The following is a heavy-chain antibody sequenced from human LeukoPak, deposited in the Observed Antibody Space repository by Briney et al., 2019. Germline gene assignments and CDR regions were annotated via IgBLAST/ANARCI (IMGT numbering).Heavy chain of an antibody. J-gene: IGHJ4*02. CDR1: GGSFSGYY. CDR3: ARGQGRDGYNGILDY. D-gene: IGHD5-24*01. V-gene: IGHV4-34*01. CDR2: INPSGTT. Sequence: SETLSLTCAVYGGSFSGYYWTWIRQPPGKGLEWAGEINPSGTTNHNPSRKSRVTISVDRSKNQFSLKLRSVTAADTAVFYCARGQGRDGYNGILDYWGKGALVTVSS.